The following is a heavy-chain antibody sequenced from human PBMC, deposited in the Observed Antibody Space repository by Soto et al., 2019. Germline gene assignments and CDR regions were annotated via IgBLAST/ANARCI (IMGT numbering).Heavy chain of an antibody. CDR1: GFTFSSYA. CDR3: AREYGITGTTFDY. V-gene: IGHV3-30-3*01. D-gene: IGHD1-7*01. J-gene: IGHJ4*02. CDR2: ISYDGSNK. Sequence: QVQLVESGGGVVQPGRSLRLPCAASGFTFSSYAMHWVRQAPGKGLEWVAVISYDGSNKYYADSVKGRFTISRDNSKNTLYLQMNSLRAEDTAVYYCAREYGITGTTFDYWGQGTLVTVSS.